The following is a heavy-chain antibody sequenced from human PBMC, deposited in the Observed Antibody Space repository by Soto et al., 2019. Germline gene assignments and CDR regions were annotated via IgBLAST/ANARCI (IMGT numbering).Heavy chain of an antibody. V-gene: IGHV1-69*13. J-gene: IGHJ6*02. CDR1: GGTFSSYA. D-gene: IGHD2-2*02. Sequence: ASGKVSCKASGGTFSSYAISWVRQAPGQGLEWMGGIIPIFGTANYAQKFQGRVTITADESTSTAYMELSSLRSEDTAVYYCLKYCSSTSCYMSTYYYGMDVWGQGTTVTVSS. CDR3: LKYCSSTSCYMSTYYYGMDV. CDR2: IIPIFGTA.